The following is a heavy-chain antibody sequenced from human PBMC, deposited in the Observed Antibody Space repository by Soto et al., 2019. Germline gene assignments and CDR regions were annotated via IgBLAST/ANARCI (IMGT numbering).Heavy chain of an antibody. V-gene: IGHV4-30-4*01. CDR1: GGSISSGDYY. J-gene: IGHJ5*02. CDR3: ARDKAYCGGDCYSGYIWFDP. CDR2: IYYSGST. Sequence: SGTLSLTCTVSGGSISSGDYYWSWIRQPPGKGLKWIGYIYYSGSTYYNPSLKSRVTISVDTSKNQFSLKLSSVTAADTAVYYCARDKAYCGGDCYSGYIWFDPWGQGTLVTVSS. D-gene: IGHD2-21*02.